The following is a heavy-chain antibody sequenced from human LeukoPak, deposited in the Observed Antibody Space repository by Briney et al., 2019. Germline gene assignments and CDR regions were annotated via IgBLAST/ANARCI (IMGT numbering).Heavy chain of an antibody. CDR1: GGSISSGGYY. D-gene: IGHD6-13*01. Sequence: PSETLSLTCTVSGGSISSGGYYWSWIRQHPGKGLEWIGYIYYSGSTYYNPSLKSRVTISVDTSKNQFSLKLSSVTAADTAVYYCARGSIAAAGTRWFDPWGQGTLVTVSS. CDR3: ARGSIAAAGTRWFDP. V-gene: IGHV4-31*03. CDR2: IYYSGST. J-gene: IGHJ5*02.